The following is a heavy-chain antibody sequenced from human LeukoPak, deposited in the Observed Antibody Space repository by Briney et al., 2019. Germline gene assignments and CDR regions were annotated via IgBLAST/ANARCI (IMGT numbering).Heavy chain of an antibody. Sequence: GGSLRLSCAASGFTFSSYAMHWVRQAPGKGLEYVSAISSNGGSTYYANSVKGRFTISRDNSKNTLYLQMGSLRAEDMAVYYCATTSSMVRGDYYNYYYMDVWGKGTTVTVSS. D-gene: IGHD3-10*01. CDR1: GFTFSSYA. J-gene: IGHJ6*03. V-gene: IGHV3-64*01. CDR3: ATTSSMVRGDYYNYYYMDV. CDR2: ISSNGGST.